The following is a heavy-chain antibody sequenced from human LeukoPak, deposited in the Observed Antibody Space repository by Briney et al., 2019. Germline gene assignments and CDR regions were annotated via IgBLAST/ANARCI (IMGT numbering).Heavy chain of an antibody. CDR3: ARIRGGYYMDV. CDR1: GGSISSYF. J-gene: IGHJ6*03. Sequence: SETLSLTCTVSGGSISSYFWSWIRQSPGGGLEWIGYIYYSGTTNYNPSLKSRVALSVERSENQFSLKLNSVSAADSAVYYCARIRGGYYMDVWGKGTTVIVSS. V-gene: IGHV4-59*01. D-gene: IGHD3-10*01. CDR2: IYYSGTT.